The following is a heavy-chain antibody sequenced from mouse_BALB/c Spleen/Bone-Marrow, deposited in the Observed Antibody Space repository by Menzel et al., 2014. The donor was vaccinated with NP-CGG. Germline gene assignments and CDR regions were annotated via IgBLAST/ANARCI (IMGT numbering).Heavy chain of an antibody. V-gene: IGHV5-6*01. Sequence: EVQLVESGGDLVKPGGSLKLSCAASGFTSSSYGMSWGRQTPDKRLEWVATISSGGSNTYYPDSVKGRFTISRDNAKNTLYLQMSSLKSEDTAMYYCARHQRYYAMDYWGQGTSVTVSS. J-gene: IGHJ4*01. CDR1: GFTSSSYG. CDR2: ISSGGSNT. CDR3: ARHQRYYAMDY.